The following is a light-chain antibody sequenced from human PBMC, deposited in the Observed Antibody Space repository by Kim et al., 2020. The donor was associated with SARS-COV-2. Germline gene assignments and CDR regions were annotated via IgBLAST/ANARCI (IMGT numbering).Light chain of an antibody. CDR1: QSLSSSY. CDR3: LQYGISPRT. J-gene: IGKJ1*01. V-gene: IGKV3-20*01. CDR2: DAS. Sequence: SPVERATLSCRASQSLSSSYLAWYQQKPGQALRLLIYDASSRATGIPDRFSGSGSGTDFTLTISRLEPEDFAVYYCLQYGISPRTFGQGTKVDIK.